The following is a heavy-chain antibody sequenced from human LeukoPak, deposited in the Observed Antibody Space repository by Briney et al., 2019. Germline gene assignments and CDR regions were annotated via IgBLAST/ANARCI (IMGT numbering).Heavy chain of an antibody. CDR3: ARWGRVVTMVRGVHNWFDP. CDR2: INPNSGGT. Sequence: ASVEVSCKASGYTFTGYYMHWVRQAPGQGLEWMGWINPNSGGTNYAQKFQGRVTMTRDTSISTAYMELSRPRSDDTAVYYCARWGRVVTMVRGVHNWFDPWGQGALVTVSS. J-gene: IGHJ5*02. CDR1: GYTFTGYY. D-gene: IGHD3-10*01. V-gene: IGHV1-2*02.